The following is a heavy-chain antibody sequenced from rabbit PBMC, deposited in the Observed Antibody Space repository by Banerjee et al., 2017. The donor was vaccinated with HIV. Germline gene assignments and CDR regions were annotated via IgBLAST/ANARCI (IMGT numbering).Heavy chain of an antibody. Sequence: QEQLVESGGGLVKPGASLTLTCKASGFSFSNKAVMCWVRQAPGKGLEWIACINISSSYTWYASWVNGRFSISKTSSTTVTLQMTSLTAADTATYFCARDGTGGSYFALWGPGTLVTVS. V-gene: IGHV1S45*01. CDR3: ARDGTGGSYFAL. CDR1: GFSFSNKAV. CDR2: INISSSYT. J-gene: IGHJ4*01. D-gene: IGHD8-1*01.